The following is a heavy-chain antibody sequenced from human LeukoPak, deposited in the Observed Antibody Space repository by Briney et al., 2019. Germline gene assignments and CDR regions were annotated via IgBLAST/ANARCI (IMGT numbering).Heavy chain of an antibody. V-gene: IGHV3-23*01. CDR3: AKRIQSAMAMGY. D-gene: IGHD5-18*01. CDR2: ISGSGGST. Sequence: GGTLRLSCAASGFTFSSYGMSWVRQAPGKGLEWVSAISGSGGSTYYADSVKGRFTISRDNSKNTLYLQMNSLRAEDTAVYYCAKRIQSAMAMGYWGQGTLVTVSS. CDR1: GFTFSSYG. J-gene: IGHJ4*02.